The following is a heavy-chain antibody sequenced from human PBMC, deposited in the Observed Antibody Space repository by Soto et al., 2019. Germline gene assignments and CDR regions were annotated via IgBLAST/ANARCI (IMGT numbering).Heavy chain of an antibody. CDR2: IYYSGST. V-gene: IGHV4-59*01. J-gene: IGHJ6*02. CDR1: GGSISSYY. CDR3: ARVTEEDYYYYYGMDV. Sequence: SETLSLTCTVSGGSISSYYWSWIRQPPGKGLEWIGYIYYSGSTNYNPSLKSRVTISVDTSKNQFSLKLSSVTAADTAVYYCARVTEEDYYYYYGMDVWGQGTTVTVS. D-gene: IGHD2-21*02.